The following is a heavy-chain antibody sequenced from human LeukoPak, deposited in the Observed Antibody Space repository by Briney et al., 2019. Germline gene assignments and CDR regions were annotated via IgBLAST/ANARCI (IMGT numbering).Heavy chain of an antibody. CDR3: ARPEGYYYYGMDV. CDR2: INHSGST. V-gene: IGHV4-4*02. J-gene: IGHJ6*02. CDR1: GGSISNTNW. Sequence: PSETLSLTCGVSGGSISNTNWWTWIRQPPGKGLEWIGEINHSGSTNYNPSLKSRVTISVDTSKNQFSLKLSSVTAADTAVYYCARPEGYYYYGMDVWGQGTTVTVSS. D-gene: IGHD1-14*01.